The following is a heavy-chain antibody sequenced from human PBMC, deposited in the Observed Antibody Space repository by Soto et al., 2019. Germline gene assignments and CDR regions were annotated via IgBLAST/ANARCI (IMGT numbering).Heavy chain of an antibody. Sequence: EVQLVESGGGLVKPGGSLRLSCAASGFTFSSYSMNWVRQAPGKGLEWVSSISSSSSYIYYADSVKGRFTISRDNAKNSLYLQMNSLRAEDTAVYYCARDAGYCSGGSCLKDAFDIWGQGTMVTVSS. J-gene: IGHJ3*02. V-gene: IGHV3-21*01. CDR3: ARDAGYCSGGSCLKDAFDI. CDR1: GFTFSSYS. D-gene: IGHD2-15*01. CDR2: ISSSSSYI.